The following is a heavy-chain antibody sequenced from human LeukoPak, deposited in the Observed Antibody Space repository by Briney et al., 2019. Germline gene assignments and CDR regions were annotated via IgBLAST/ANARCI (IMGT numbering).Heavy chain of an antibody. Sequence: ASETLSLTCTVSGGSISSYYWSWIRQPAGKGLEWIGRIYTSGSTNYNPSLKSRVTMSVDTSKNQFSLKLSSVTAADTAVYYCARDRHYYDSSGYYEDWFDPWGQGTLVTVSS. CDR1: GGSISSYY. J-gene: IGHJ5*02. V-gene: IGHV4-4*07. CDR2: IYTSGST. CDR3: ARDRHYYDSSGYYEDWFDP. D-gene: IGHD3-22*01.